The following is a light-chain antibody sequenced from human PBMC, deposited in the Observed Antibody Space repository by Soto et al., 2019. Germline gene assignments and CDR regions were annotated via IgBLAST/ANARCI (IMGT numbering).Light chain of an antibody. CDR2: EAS. J-gene: IGKJ4*01. CDR3: QQRSNWPPLT. CDR1: QSLSTY. Sequence: EIVLTQSPATLSLSPGERATLSCRASQSLSTYLAWYQQKPGQPPRLLIYEASNRSTGVPARFSGSGSGTDFTLTISSLEPEDSAVYFCQQRSNWPPLTFGGGTKVEIK. V-gene: IGKV3-11*01.